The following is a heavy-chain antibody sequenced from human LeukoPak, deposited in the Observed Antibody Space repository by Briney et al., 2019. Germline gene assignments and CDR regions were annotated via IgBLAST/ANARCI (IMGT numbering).Heavy chain of an antibody. CDR2: INRNGGST. CDR3: ARGFRNGPFDC. J-gene: IGHJ4*02. CDR1: GFTFSDYG. V-gene: IGHV3-20*04. D-gene: IGHD2-8*01. Sequence: GGSLRLSCVASGFTFSDYGMRWVRHTPGKGLEWGSGINRNGGSTDYADSVKGRFTISRDNAKNSHFLQMNSLRVEDTALYYCARGFRNGPFDCWGQGTLVTVSS.